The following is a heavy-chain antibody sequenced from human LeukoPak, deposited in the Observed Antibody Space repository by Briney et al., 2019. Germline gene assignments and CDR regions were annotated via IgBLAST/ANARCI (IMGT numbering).Heavy chain of an antibody. D-gene: IGHD1-26*01. Sequence: ASVKVSCKASGYTFTSYAMHWVRQAPGQRLEWMGWINAGNGDTEYSQKFQGRVTITRDTSASTAYMELSSLRSEDTAVYYCARASGSYPWDIWGQGTMVTVSS. CDR1: GYTFTSYA. CDR3: ARASGSYPWDI. J-gene: IGHJ3*02. CDR2: INAGNGDT. V-gene: IGHV1-3*01.